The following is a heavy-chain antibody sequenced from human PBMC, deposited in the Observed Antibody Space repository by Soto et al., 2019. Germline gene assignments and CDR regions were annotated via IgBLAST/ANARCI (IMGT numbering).Heavy chain of an antibody. J-gene: IGHJ4*02. Sequence: QVKLLQSGAEVTKPGASVKVSCKTSGYTFTSYNISWVRQAPGQGLEWMGWISAYNTNTTYAQKFQGRVTMTTDTLTSTAYMELRSLRSDDTAVYYCARDTPPTDYWGQGTLVTVSS. CDR3: ARDTPPTDY. V-gene: IGHV1-18*01. CDR2: ISAYNTNT. CDR1: GYTFTSYN.